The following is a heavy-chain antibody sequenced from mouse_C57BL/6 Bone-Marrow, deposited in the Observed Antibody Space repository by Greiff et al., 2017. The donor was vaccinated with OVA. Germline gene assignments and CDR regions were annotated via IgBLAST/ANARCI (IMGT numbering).Heavy chain of an antibody. J-gene: IGHJ2*01. Sequence: QVQLQQSGAELARPGASVKMSCKASGYTFTSYTMHWVKQRPGQGLEWIGYINPSSGYTKYNQKFKDKATLTADKSSSTAYMQLSSLNSEDSAVYYCARSRDSHYFDYWGQGTTLTVSS. CDR2: INPSSGYT. V-gene: IGHV1-4*01. CDR1: GYTFTSYT. CDR3: ARSRDSHYFDY.